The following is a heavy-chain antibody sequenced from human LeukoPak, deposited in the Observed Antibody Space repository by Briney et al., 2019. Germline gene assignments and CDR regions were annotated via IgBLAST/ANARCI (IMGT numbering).Heavy chain of an antibody. J-gene: IGHJ4*02. CDR2: LSAGKQVP. V-gene: IGHV3-23*01. D-gene: IGHD5-18*01. CDR1: GFTFSTYS. Sequence: GGSLRLSCLASGFTFSTYSLSWVRQAPGKGLEWVSALSAGKQVPYYADSVKGRFTISRDNSKNTVHLQMDSLRAENSAVYYCAKNAGYSYGLYYFDYWGQGTLVTVSS. CDR3: AKNAGYSYGLYYFDY.